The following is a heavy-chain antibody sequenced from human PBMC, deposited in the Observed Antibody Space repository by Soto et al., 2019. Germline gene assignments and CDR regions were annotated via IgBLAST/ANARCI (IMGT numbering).Heavy chain of an antibody. Sequence: SVKVSCKASGGTFSSYAISWVRQAPGQGLEWMGGIIPIFGTANYAQKFQGRVTITADESTSTAYMELSSLRSEDTAVYYCARGIGFCSGGSCYKLTYYYGMDVWGQGTTVTVSS. CDR3: ARGIGFCSGGSCYKLTYYYGMDV. D-gene: IGHD2-15*01. CDR2: IIPIFGTA. CDR1: GGTFSSYA. V-gene: IGHV1-69*13. J-gene: IGHJ6*02.